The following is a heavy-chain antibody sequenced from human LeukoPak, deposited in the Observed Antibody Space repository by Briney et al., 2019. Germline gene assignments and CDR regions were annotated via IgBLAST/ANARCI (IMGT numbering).Heavy chain of an antibody. J-gene: IGHJ4*02. CDR2: INHSGST. Sequence: SETLCLSCAVSGWSFSGYYWSWIRQPPGKGLEWIGEINHSGSTNYNPSLKSRVTTSVDTSKNQFSLKLSSVTAADTAVYYCLLNYDILTGYYTDYWGQGTLVTVSS. V-gene: IGHV4-34*01. D-gene: IGHD3-9*01. CDR3: LLNYDILTGYYTDY. CDR1: GWSFSGYY.